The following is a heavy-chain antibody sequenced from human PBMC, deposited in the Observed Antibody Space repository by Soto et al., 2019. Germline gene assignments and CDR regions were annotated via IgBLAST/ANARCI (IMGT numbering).Heavy chain of an antibody. V-gene: IGHV3-30*18. Sequence: QVQLVESGGGVVQPGRSLRLSCAASGFTFSSYGMHWVRQAPGKGLGWVAVISYDGINKYYADSVKGRFTNSRDNSKNTLYLQMNSLRAEDTAVYYCAKSVSNWNDGFFDYWGQGTLVTVSS. CDR1: GFTFSSYG. CDR2: ISYDGINK. J-gene: IGHJ4*02. CDR3: AKSVSNWNDGFFDY. D-gene: IGHD1-1*01.